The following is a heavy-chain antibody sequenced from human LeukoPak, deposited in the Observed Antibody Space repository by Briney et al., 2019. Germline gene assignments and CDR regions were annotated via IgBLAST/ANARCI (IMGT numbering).Heavy chain of an antibody. D-gene: IGHD5-18*01. V-gene: IGHV3-23*01. CDR1: GFTFTTYA. CDR2: VSKSDGTT. CDR3: ARAYSYGLREPYGMDV. Sequence: GGSLRLSCAASGFTFTTYAMSWVRQAPGKGLEWVPSVSKSDGTTYYAGSVKGRLTISRDNSKNTLYLQMNSLRAEDTAVYYCARAYSYGLREPYGMDVWGQGTTVTVSS. J-gene: IGHJ6*02.